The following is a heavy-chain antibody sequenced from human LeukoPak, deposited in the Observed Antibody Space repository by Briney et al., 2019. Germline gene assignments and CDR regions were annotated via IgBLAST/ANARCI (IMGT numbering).Heavy chain of an antibody. D-gene: IGHD4-23*01. V-gene: IGHV1-69*05. CDR3: ARVGYGGNWDYFDY. J-gene: IGHJ4*02. Sequence: ASVTVSCKASGGTFSSYAISWVRQAPGQGLEWMGGIIPIFGTANYAQKFQGRVTITTDESTSTAYMELSSLRSEDTAVYYCARVGYGGNWDYFDYWGQGTLVTVSS. CDR2: IIPIFGTA. CDR1: GGTFSSYA.